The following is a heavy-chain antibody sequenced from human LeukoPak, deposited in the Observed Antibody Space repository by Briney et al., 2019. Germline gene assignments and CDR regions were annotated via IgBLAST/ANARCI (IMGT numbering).Heavy chain of an antibody. Sequence: GGSLRLSCSASGFTFSSYAMHWVRQAPGKGLEYVSAISSNGGSTYYADSVKGRFTISRDNSKNTLYLQMSSLGAEDTAVYYCVTARASYCGGDCYFGYFDLWGRGTLVTVSS. D-gene: IGHD2-21*02. J-gene: IGHJ2*01. V-gene: IGHV3-64D*09. CDR2: ISSNGGST. CDR1: GFTFSSYA. CDR3: VTARASYCGGDCYFGYFDL.